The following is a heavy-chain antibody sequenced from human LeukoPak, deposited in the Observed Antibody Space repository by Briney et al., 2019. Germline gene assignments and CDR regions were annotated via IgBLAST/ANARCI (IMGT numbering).Heavy chain of an antibody. V-gene: IGHV4-4*07. D-gene: IGHD3-22*01. CDR3: ARGRNYYDSSGYYYHYYFDY. J-gene: IGHJ4*02. Sequence: SETLSLTCTVSGGSISSYYWSWIRQPAGKGLEWIGRIYTSGSTNYNPSLKSRVTVSVDTSKNQFSLKLSSVTAADTAVYYCARGRNYYDSSGYYYHYYFDYWGQGTLVTVSS. CDR1: GGSISSYY. CDR2: IYTSGST.